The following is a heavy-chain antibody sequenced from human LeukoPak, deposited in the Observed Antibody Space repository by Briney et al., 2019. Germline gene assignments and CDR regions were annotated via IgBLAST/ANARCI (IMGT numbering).Heavy chain of an antibody. J-gene: IGHJ5*02. D-gene: IGHD3-22*01. V-gene: IGHV3-33*06. CDR1: GFTFSSYG. Sequence: GGSLRLSCAASGFTFSSYGMHWVRQAPGKGLEWVPVIWYDGSNKYYADSVKGRFTISRDNSKNTLYLQMNSLRAEDTAVYYCAKDSSGSGYPTWGQGTLVTVSS. CDR2: IWYDGSNK. CDR3: AKDSSGSGYPT.